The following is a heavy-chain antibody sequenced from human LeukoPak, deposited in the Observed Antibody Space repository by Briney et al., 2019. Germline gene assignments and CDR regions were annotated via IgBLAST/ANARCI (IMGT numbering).Heavy chain of an antibody. CDR3: AKDRLPRYCSSTSCYYNWFDP. J-gene: IGHJ5*02. Sequence: PGGSLRLSCAASGFTFSSYAMSWVRQAPGKGLEWVSAISGSGGSTYYADSVKGRFTISRDNSKNTLYLQMNSLRAEDTAVYYCAKDRLPRYCSSTSCYYNWFDPWGQGTLVTVSS. CDR2: ISGSGGST. V-gene: IGHV3-23*01. CDR1: GFTFSSYA. D-gene: IGHD2-2*01.